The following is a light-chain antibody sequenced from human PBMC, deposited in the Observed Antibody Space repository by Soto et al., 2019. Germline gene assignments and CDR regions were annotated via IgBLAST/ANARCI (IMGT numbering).Light chain of an antibody. J-gene: IGKJ1*01. CDR3: QQSYNYPST. Sequence: AIRMTQSPSSFSASTGDRVTITCRASQDVSSYLAWYQQKPGKAPELLIYAASTLQTGVPSGFSGSGSGTDFTLTISNLQSEDFATYYCQQSYNYPSTFGQGTKVEI. V-gene: IGKV1-8*01. CDR1: QDVSSY. CDR2: AAS.